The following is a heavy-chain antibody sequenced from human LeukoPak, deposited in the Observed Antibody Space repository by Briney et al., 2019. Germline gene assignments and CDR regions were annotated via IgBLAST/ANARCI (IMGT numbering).Heavy chain of an antibody. Sequence: GGSLRLSCTASGFTFSSHAMTWVRQAPGKGLECVSIISGTGHTTYYADPVKGRFTISRYNSENTLYLQMNSLRAEDTAVYYCARSGSQDCSSTSCSDFDYWGQGTLVTVSS. CDR3: ARSGSQDCSSTSCSDFDY. J-gene: IGHJ4*02. D-gene: IGHD2-2*01. V-gene: IGHV3-23*01. CDR1: GFTFSSHA. CDR2: ISGTGHTT.